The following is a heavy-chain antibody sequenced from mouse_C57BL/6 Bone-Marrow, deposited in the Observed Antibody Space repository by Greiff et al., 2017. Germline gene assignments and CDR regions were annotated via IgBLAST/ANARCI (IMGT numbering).Heavy chain of an antibody. Sequence: DVQLVESGGDLVKPGGSLKLSCAASGFTFSSYGMSWVRQTPDKRLEWVATISSGGSYTYYPDSVKGRFTIARDNAKNTLYLQMSSLKSEDTAMYYCARGITTGFDYWGQGTTLTVSS. CDR1: GFTFSSYG. CDR3: ARGITTGFDY. D-gene: IGHD1-1*01. V-gene: IGHV5-6*01. J-gene: IGHJ2*01. CDR2: ISSGGSYT.